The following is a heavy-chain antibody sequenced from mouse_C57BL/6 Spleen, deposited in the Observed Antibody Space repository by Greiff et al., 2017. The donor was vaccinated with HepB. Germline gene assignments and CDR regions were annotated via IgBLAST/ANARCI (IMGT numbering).Heavy chain of an antibody. CDR1: GYTFTSYW. CDR2: IYPGSGST. CDR3: ARWGYDYAWFAY. V-gene: IGHV1-55*01. D-gene: IGHD2-4*01. Sequence: VQLQQPGAELVKPGASVKMSCKASGYTFTSYWITWVKQRPGQGLEWIGDIYPGSGSTNYNEKFKSKATLTVDPSASTAYMQRSSLTSEDSAVYYCARWGYDYAWFAYWGQGTLVTVSA. J-gene: IGHJ3*01.